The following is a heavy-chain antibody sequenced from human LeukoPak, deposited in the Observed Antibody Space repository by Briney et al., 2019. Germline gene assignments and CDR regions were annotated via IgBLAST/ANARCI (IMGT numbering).Heavy chain of an antibody. V-gene: IGHV3-23*01. J-gene: IGHJ4*02. CDR3: AKGAYYYDSSGYYGD. Sequence: GGSLRLSCAVSTFTFSTYAMNWVRQAPGKGLEWISAISGSDGSTYYADSVKGRFTISRDNSKNTLYLQMNSLRAEDTAVYYCAKGAYYYDSSGYYGDWGQGTLVTVSS. CDR2: ISGSDGST. CDR1: TFTFSTYA. D-gene: IGHD3-22*01.